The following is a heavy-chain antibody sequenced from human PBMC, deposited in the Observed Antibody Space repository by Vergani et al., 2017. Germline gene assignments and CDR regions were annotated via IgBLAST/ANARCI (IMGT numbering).Heavy chain of an antibody. CDR1: GFTFNQYG. Sequence: QVQLVESGGGVVQPGRSLRLSCAASGFTFNQYGMHWVRQAPGKGLEWVAVTWYDGNNKQYADSVKGRVTIARDNSKSTMYLQMNSLRDEDTGVYYCAGDFRLLYNRFDPWGQGTLVTGSS. V-gene: IGHV3-33*01. D-gene: IGHD2/OR15-2a*01. CDR2: TWYDGNNK. J-gene: IGHJ5*02. CDR3: AGDFRLLYNRFDP.